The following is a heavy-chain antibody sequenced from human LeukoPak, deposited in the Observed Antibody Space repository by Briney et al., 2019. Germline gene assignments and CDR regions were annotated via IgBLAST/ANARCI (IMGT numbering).Heavy chain of an antibody. V-gene: IGHV3-74*01. CDR2: INSDGSGT. CDR3: TRVFAGDEDSSSGY. CDR1: GFTFSRYY. J-gene: IGHJ4*02. Sequence: PGGSLRLSCAASGFTFSRYYMHWVRQAPGKGLVWVSRINSDGSGTTYADSVKGRFTVSRDNAKNTLYLQMNSLRVEDTAMYYCTRVFAGDEDSSSGYWGQGTLVTVSS. D-gene: IGHD6-13*01.